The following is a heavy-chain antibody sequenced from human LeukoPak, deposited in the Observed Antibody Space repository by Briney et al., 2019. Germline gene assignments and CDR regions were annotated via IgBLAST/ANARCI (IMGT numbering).Heavy chain of an antibody. CDR1: GYTFTGYY. CDR2: INRKSGGA. Sequence: ASVKVSCKASGYTFTGYYLHWVRQAPGQGLEWMGWINRKSGGANYAQKFQGRVTVTRDTSIITAYMELSRLTSDDTAVYYCAREGVRTSLDYWGQGTLVTVSS. D-gene: IGHD3-10*01. CDR3: AREGVRTSLDY. J-gene: IGHJ4*02. V-gene: IGHV1-2*02.